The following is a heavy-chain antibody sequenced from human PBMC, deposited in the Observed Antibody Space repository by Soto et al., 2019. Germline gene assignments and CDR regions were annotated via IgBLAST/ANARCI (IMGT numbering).Heavy chain of an antibody. CDR3: ARDGSRQDIVLVPAAISFDY. V-gene: IGHV3-33*08. Sequence: GGSLRLSCAASGFTFSSYSMHWVRQAPGKGLEWVAVIWYDGSNQYYADSPKGRFTISRDNSKNTLYLQMNSLRAEDTAVYYCARDGSRQDIVLVPAAISFDYWGQGTLVTVSS. J-gene: IGHJ4*02. CDR2: IWYDGSNQ. D-gene: IGHD2-2*01. CDR1: GFTFSSYS.